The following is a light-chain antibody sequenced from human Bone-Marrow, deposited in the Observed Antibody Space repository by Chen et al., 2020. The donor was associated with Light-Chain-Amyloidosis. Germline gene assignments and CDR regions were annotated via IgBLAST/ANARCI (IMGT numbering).Light chain of an antibody. CDR2: GSC. CDR3: QQYGTSPLT. V-gene: IGKV3-20*01. J-gene: IGKJ4*01. Sequence: EIVLTQSPGTLSLSPGEGANLSCRASQPISSNSLTWYQQKLGQAPRLLIYGSCSRATGIPDRFTGSESGTAFTLTINKLGPEDFAMYYCQQYGTSPLTFGGGTKVGIK. CDR1: QPISSNS.